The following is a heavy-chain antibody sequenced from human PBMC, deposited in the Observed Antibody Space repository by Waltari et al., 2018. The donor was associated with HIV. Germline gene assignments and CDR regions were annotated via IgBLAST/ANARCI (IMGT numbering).Heavy chain of an antibody. D-gene: IGHD1-26*01. Sequence: EVQLVESGGGLVQQGGYLRLPCASSEFPFRGHDMHWVRQTTGKGLEWVAGIGIAGNTNYADSVKGRFTISRENGKHSLYLQMTSLRAGDTAVYYCVRAGGSYYHFDYWGQGTLVTVSS. CDR3: VRAGGSYYHFDY. J-gene: IGHJ4*02. V-gene: IGHV3-13*01. CDR1: EFPFRGHD. CDR2: IGIAGNT.